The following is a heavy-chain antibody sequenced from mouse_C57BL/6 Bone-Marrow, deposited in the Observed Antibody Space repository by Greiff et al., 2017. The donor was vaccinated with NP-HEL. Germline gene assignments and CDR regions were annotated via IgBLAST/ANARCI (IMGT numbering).Heavy chain of an antibody. CDR1: GFTFSDYY. D-gene: IGHD2-5*01. CDR3: ARARYYSNYVPAMDY. J-gene: IGHJ4*01. CDR2: INYDGSST. Sequence: EVKVVESEGGLVQPGSSMKLSCTASGFTFSDYYMAWVRQVPEKGLEWVANINYDGSSTYYLDSLKSRFIISRDNAKNILYLQMSSLKSEDTATYYCARARYYSNYVPAMDYWGQGTSVTVSS. V-gene: IGHV5-16*01.